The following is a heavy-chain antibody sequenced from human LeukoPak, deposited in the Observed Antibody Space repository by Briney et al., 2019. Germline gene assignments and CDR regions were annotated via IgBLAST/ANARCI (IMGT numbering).Heavy chain of an antibody. CDR1: GFTFSSYW. V-gene: IGHV3-7*01. D-gene: IGHD2/OR15-2a*01. J-gene: IGHJ5*02. CDR3: ARDLRIIVH. CDR2: IKQVGSEK. Sequence: GGSLILSCAASGFTFSSYWMSWVRQAPGKGLEWVANIKQVGSEKYYVDSVKGRFTISRDNVKNSLYLQMNSLRAEDTAVYYCARDLRIIVHWGQGTLVTVSS.